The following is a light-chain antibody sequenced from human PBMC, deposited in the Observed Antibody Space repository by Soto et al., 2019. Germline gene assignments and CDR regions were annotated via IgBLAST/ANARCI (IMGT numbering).Light chain of an antibody. CDR2: GAS. J-gene: IGKJ4*01. CDR1: RSVGNNY. V-gene: IGKV3-20*01. CDR3: HQYAASPRT. Sequence: EIVLTQSPGTLSLSPGERATLSCRASRSVGNNYLAWYQQKAGQAPRLLIHGASNRATGIPNRFSGSGSGTDFTLTIIRLEPEDFAVYYCHQYAASPRTFGGGTKVEI.